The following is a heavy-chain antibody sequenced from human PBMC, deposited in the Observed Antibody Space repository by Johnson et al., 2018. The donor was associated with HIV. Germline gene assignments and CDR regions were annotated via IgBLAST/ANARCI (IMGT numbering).Heavy chain of an antibody. J-gene: IGHJ3*02. V-gene: IGHV3-33*01. CDR3: TTAGKLTLGQAFDI. CDR1: GFTFSSYG. CDR2: IWYDGSNK. Sequence: QVQLVESGGGLVQPGRSLRLSCVASGFTFSSYGMHWVRQAPGKGLEWGAGIWYDGSNKYYADAVKGRVTVSRDNSKNSLYLQMNSLKTEDTAVYYCTTAGKLTLGQAFDIWGQGTMVTVSS. D-gene: IGHD4-23*01.